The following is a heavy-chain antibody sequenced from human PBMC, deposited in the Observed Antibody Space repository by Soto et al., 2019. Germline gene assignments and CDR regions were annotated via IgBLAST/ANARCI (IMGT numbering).Heavy chain of an antibody. CDR1: AGSISSGGYY. CDR3: ARRIGYYDSSGYPINWFDP. D-gene: IGHD3-22*01. CDR2: IYYSGST. V-gene: IGHV4-61*08. Sequence: SETLSLTCTLSAGSISSGGYYWSWIRQHPRKGLEWIGYIYYSGSTNYNPSLKSQVTISVDTSKNKFSLKLSSVTAADTAVYYCARRIGYYDSSGYPINWFDPCGQGTLVTVSS. J-gene: IGHJ5*02.